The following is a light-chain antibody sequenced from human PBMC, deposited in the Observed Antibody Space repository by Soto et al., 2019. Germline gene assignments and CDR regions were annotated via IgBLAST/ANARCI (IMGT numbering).Light chain of an antibody. CDR2: EVS. CDR1: SSDVGGYDY. Sequence: QSALTQPASVSGSPGQSITFSCTGSSSDVGGYDYVSWYQQHPGKVPKLMIYEVSNRPSGVSDRFSGSKSGNTASLTISGLQAEDEADYYCTSYTSSNTVVFGGGTQLTVL. J-gene: IGLJ3*02. V-gene: IGLV2-14*01. CDR3: TSYTSSNTVV.